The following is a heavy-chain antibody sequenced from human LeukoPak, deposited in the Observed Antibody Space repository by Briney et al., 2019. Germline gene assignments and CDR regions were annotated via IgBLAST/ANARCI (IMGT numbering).Heavy chain of an antibody. CDR1: GGSISSYY. Sequence: SETLSLTCTVSGGSISSYYWSWIRQPAGKGLEWIGRIYTSGSTNYNPSLKSRVTMSVDTSKNQFSLRLSSVSAADTAVYYCAREYSSSSGPTFDYWGQGTLVTVSS. CDR3: AREYSSSSGPTFDY. V-gene: IGHV4-4*07. J-gene: IGHJ4*02. CDR2: IYTSGST. D-gene: IGHD6-6*01.